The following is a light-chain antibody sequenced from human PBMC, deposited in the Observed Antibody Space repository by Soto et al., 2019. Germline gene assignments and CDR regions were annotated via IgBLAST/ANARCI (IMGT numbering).Light chain of an antibody. CDR1: QGISNW. CDR3: QQAYSLPVT. CDR2: AAS. J-gene: IGKJ2*01. V-gene: IGKV1-12*01. Sequence: DIQLTQSPSSVSASVGDRVTLTCRASQGISNWLAWYQQKPGKAPKLLISAASTLQGGVPSRFSGSFSVTDFTLTITSLQAEDFATYYCQQAYSLPVTFGQGTKLEIK.